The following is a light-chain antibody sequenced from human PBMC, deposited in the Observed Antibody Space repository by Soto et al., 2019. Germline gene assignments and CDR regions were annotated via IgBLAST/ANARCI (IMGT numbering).Light chain of an antibody. J-gene: IGKJ2*01. CDR3: QQYGSSPYT. CDR2: CAS. V-gene: IGKV3-20*01. Sequence: EIVLTQSPGTLSLSPGERATLSCRASQSVSSSYLAWYQQKPGQAPRLLIYCASSRATGIPDRFSGSGSGRDFTLTISRLEPEDFAVYYCQQYGSSPYTFGQETKLEIK. CDR1: QSVSSSY.